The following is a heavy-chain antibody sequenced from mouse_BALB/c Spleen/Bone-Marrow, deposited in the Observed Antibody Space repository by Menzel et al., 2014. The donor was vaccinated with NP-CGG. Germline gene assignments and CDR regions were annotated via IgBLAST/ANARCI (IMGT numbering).Heavy chain of an antibody. J-gene: IGHJ4*01. V-gene: IGHV1-63*01. Sequence: QVQLQQSGAELVRPGTSVKISCKASGYAFTNYWLDWVKQSPGHGLEWIGDIYPGSGNTYFNEKFKGKATLTADKPSSTAYMQLSSLTSEDSAVYFCARPQFISGRYYAMDYWGQGTSVTVSS. D-gene: IGHD1-2*01. CDR3: ARPQFISGRYYAMDY. CDR1: GYAFTNYW. CDR2: IYPGSGNT.